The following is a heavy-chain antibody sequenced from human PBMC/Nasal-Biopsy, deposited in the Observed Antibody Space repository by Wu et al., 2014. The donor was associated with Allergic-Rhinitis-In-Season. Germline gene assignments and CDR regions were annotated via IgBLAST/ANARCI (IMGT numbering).Heavy chain of an antibody. CDR1: GFSLTTGGMS. V-gene: IGHV2-70*11. D-gene: IGHD4-17*01. CDR2: IDWDDDK. Sequence: ALVKPTQTLTLTCTVSGFSLTTGGMSISWIRQPPGKALEWLGRIDWDDDKYYSTSLKTRLTISKDTSKNQVVLTMTDMDPVDTGTYYCARNPTHYYHMDVWGKGTTVTVSS. CDR3: ARNPTHYYHMDV. J-gene: IGHJ6*03.